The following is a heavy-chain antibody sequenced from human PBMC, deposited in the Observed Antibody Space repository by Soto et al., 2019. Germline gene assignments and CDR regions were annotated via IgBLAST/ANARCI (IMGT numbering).Heavy chain of an antibody. J-gene: IGHJ4*02. Sequence: GGSLRLSCAASGFTFSSYAMHWVRQAPGKGLEWVAVISYDGSNKYYADSVKGRFTISRDNSKNTLYLQMNSLRAEDTAVYYCARDPHVLLWFGEFNPAHYFDYWGQGTLVTVSS. D-gene: IGHD3-10*01. V-gene: IGHV3-30-3*01. CDR2: ISYDGSNK. CDR1: GFTFSSYA. CDR3: ARDPHVLLWFGEFNPAHYFDY.